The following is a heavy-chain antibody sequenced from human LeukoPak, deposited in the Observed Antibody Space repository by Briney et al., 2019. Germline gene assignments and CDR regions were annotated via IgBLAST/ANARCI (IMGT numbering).Heavy chain of an antibody. CDR1: GYTFTSYG. CDR3: ARGRLELLAWTRFDP. V-gene: IGHV1-18*01. CDR2: ISAYNGNT. D-gene: IGHD1-7*01. J-gene: IGHJ5*02. Sequence: ASVKVSCKASGYTFTSYGISWVRQAPGQGLEWMGWISAYNGNTNYAQKLQGRVTMTTDTSTSTAYMELRSLRSDDTAVYYCARGRLELLAWTRFDPWGQGTLVTVSS.